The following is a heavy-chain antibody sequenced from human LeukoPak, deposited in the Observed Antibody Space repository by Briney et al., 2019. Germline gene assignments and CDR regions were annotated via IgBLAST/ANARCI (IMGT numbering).Heavy chain of an antibody. CDR1: GGSISSGGYY. J-gene: IGHJ4*02. Sequence: PSQTLSLTFTVSGGSISSGGYYWSWIRQHPGKGLAWIGYIYYSGSTYYNPSLKSRVTISVDTSKNHFSLKLSSVDAADTAVYYCARDVGNKWFGEFGCYFDYWGQGTLVTVSS. V-gene: IGHV4-31*03. CDR3: ARDVGNKWFGEFGCYFDY. CDR2: IYYSGST. D-gene: IGHD3-10*01.